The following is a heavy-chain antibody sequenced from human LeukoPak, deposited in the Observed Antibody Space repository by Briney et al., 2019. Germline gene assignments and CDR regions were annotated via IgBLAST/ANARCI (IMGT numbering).Heavy chain of an antibody. CDR1: GFTVSSNY. V-gene: IGHV3-66*01. CDR3: TRGVGQQLIPPDY. D-gene: IGHD6-13*01. J-gene: IGHJ4*02. Sequence: GGSLRLSCAASGFTVSSNYMSWVRQAPGKGLEWVSVIYSGGSTYYADSVKGRFTISRDNSKNTLYLQMNSLKTEDTAFYYCTRGVGQQLIPPDYWGQGTLVTVSS. CDR2: IYSGGST.